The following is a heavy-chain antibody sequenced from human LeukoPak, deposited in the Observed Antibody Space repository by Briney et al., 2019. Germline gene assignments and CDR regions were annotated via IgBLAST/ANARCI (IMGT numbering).Heavy chain of an antibody. D-gene: IGHD2-2*01. Sequence: GGSLRLSCAASGFTFSGSAMHWVRQASGKGLEWVGRIRSKTNSYATAYAASVKGRFTLSRDDSKNTAYLQMNSLKTEDTAVYYCTRHTAAAPDYWGQGTLVTVSS. V-gene: IGHV3-73*01. CDR3: TRHTAAAPDY. J-gene: IGHJ4*02. CDR1: GFTFSGSA. CDR2: IRSKTNSYAT.